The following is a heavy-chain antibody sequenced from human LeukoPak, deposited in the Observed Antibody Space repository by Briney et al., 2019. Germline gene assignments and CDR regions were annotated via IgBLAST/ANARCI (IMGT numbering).Heavy chain of an antibody. CDR2: STHSGST. D-gene: IGHD2-2*01. CDR3: ARGQTGAAALDF. Sequence: SETLSLTCAVYGGSFRGYYWSWIRQPPGKGLEWIGESTHSGSTNYNPSLKSRVSISVDTSKSQFSLKLTSVTAADTAVYHCARGQTGAAALDFWGPGTLVTVSS. CDR1: GGSFRGYY. J-gene: IGHJ4*02. V-gene: IGHV4-34*01.